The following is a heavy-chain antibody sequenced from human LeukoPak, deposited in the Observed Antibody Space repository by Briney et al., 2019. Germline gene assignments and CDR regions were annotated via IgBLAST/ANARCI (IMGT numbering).Heavy chain of an antibody. V-gene: IGHV4-31*03. D-gene: IGHD6-13*01. J-gene: IGHJ4*02. CDR1: GGSISSGGYY. CDR3: ARSTSAAGIFDY. Sequence: PSQTLSLTCTVSGGSISSGGYYWSWIRQHPGKGLEWIGYIYYSGSTYYNPSLKSRVTISVDTSKNQLSLKLSSVTAADTAVYYCARSTSAAGIFDYWGQGTLVTVSS. CDR2: IYYSGST.